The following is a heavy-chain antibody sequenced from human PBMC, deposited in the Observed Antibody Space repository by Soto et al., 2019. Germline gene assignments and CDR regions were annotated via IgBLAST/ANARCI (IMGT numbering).Heavy chain of an antibody. J-gene: IGHJ4*02. V-gene: IGHV1-69*01. Sequence: QAQVVQSGAEVRKPGSSVKLSCKSSEGTFNSYAIAWVRHAPGQGLEWMGGIIPYYNTLNYAQKFQDRVTIPADDSTTTVYMELSSLRSDDTAVYFCASGASRWYPYFFDSWAQGTLVTVSS. CDR3: ASGASRWYPYFFDS. D-gene: IGHD6-13*01. CDR2: IIPYYNTL. CDR1: EGTFNSYA.